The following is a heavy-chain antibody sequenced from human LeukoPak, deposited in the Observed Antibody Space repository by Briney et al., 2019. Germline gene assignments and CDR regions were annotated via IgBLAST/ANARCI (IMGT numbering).Heavy chain of an antibody. CDR2: ISSSSSPI. CDR3: ATEGAAAGSYYFDS. Sequence: GGSLRLSCAASGFTFSSCSMNWVRQAPGKGLEWVSYISSSSSPIYYADSVKSRFTISRDNAKNSLYLQMNSLRAEDTAVYYCATEGAAAGSYYFDSWGQGTLVTVSS. D-gene: IGHD6-13*01. V-gene: IGHV3-48*04. CDR1: GFTFSSCS. J-gene: IGHJ4*02.